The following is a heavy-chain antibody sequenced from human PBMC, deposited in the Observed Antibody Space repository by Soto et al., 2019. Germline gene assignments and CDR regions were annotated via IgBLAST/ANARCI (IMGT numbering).Heavy chain of an antibody. D-gene: IGHD6-6*01. J-gene: IGHJ4*02. CDR2: ISPSGTT. V-gene: IGHV4-34*01. CDR3: ARAPKVSGSAQTRPDF. CDR1: SGSLSGYY. Sequence: QVQLHQWGAGLLKPSETLSLACSLYSGSLSGYYWSWIRQPPGKGLEWIGEISPSGTTNYSPSLKSRVSITVATSKNQFSLNLTSLTAADTAVYYCARAPKVSGSAQTRPDFWGQGSLVTVSS.